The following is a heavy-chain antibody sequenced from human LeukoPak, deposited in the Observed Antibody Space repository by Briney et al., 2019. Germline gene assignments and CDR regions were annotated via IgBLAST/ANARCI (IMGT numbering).Heavy chain of an antibody. J-gene: IGHJ4*02. Sequence: GGSLRLSCAASGFTFSDYYVSWIRQAPGKGLEWVSYISSSGSTIYYADSVKGRFTISRDNAKNSLYLQMNSLRAEDTAVYYCARARGGYDSSGYYQYYFDYWGQGTLVTVSS. D-gene: IGHD3-22*01. CDR3: ARARGGYDSSGYYQYYFDY. V-gene: IGHV3-11*01. CDR1: GFTFSDYY. CDR2: ISSSGSTI.